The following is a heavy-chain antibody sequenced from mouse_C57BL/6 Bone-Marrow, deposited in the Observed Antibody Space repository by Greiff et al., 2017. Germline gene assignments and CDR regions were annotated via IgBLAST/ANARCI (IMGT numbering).Heavy chain of an antibody. D-gene: IGHD2-1*01. Sequence: VQLQESGPGLVQPSQSLSITCTVSGFSLTSYGVHWVRQSPGKGLEWLGVIWRGGSTDYNAAFMSRLSITKDNSKSQVFFKMNSLQADDTAIYYCAKTGENLLWYLGAMDYWGQGTSVTVSS. CDR3: AKTGENLLWYLGAMDY. V-gene: IGHV2-5*01. CDR1: GFSLTSYG. J-gene: IGHJ4*01. CDR2: IWRGGST.